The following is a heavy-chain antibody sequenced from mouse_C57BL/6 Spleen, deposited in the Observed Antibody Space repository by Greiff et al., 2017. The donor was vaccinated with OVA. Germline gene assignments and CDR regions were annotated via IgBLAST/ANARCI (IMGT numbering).Heavy chain of an antibody. CDR3: ARDSSGYGGYFDY. J-gene: IGHJ2*01. Sequence: EVQLQESGPELVKPGASVKIPCKASGYTFTDYNMDWVKQSHGQSLEWIGDINPNNGGTIYNQKFKGKATLTVDTSSRTAYLELRRLTSEDTAVYYCARDSSGYGGYFDYWGQGTTLTVSS. CDR2: INPNNGGT. V-gene: IGHV1-18*01. D-gene: IGHD3-2*02. CDR1: GYTFTDYN.